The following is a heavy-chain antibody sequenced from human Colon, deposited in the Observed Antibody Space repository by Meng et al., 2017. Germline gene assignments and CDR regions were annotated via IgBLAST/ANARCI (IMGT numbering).Heavy chain of an antibody. D-gene: IGHD3/OR15-3a*01. CDR3: TIVDGY. V-gene: IGHV3-74*01. CDR1: GFTLSSDG. J-gene: IGHJ4*02. Sequence: EVKLVESGGDLVQPGGSLRLSCAVSGFTLSSDGIHWVRQVPGKGLVWVSTMNDDGSFTTYADSVKGRFTISRDNAKNTLYLQMDNLRVEDSAVYYCTIVDGYWGQGTLVTVSS. CDR2: MNDDGSFT.